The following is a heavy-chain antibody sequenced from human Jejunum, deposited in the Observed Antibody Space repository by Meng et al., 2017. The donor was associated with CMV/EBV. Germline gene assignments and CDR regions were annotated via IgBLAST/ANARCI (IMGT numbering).Heavy chain of an antibody. CDR1: GGSFSSYY. CDR3: ARGITAYGPFNK. CDR2: INHRGSA. J-gene: IGHJ4*02. Sequence: LTCGVFGGSFSSYYWSWLRQPPGKGLEWIGEINHRGSANYNPSLKSRLTILVDTSKQQFSLQLSSVTAADTAVYYCARGITAYGPFNKWGQGTLVTVSS. D-gene: IGHD3-16*01. V-gene: IGHV4-34*01.